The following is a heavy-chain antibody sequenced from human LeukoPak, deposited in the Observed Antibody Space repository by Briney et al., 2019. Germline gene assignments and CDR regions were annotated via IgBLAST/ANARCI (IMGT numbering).Heavy chain of an antibody. V-gene: IGHV5-51*01. J-gene: IGHJ4*02. D-gene: IGHD3-9*01. Sequence: GESLKISCKASGYSFTTYWIGWVRQMPGKGLEWMGIIYPGDSDTRYSPSFQGQVTISADKSISTAYLQWSSLKASDTAMYYCARRSYDILTGSYFDYWGQGTLVTVSS. CDR2: IYPGDSDT. CDR3: ARRSYDILTGSYFDY. CDR1: GYSFTTYW.